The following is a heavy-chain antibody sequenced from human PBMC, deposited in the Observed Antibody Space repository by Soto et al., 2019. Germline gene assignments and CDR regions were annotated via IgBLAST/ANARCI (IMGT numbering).Heavy chain of an antibody. CDR1: GFPFSNHA. J-gene: IGHJ4*02. D-gene: IGHD1-20*01. CDR2: ISATGGST. V-gene: IGHV3-23*01. Sequence: EVQSLESGGDFVQPGRSLRLSCAASGFPFSNHAMSWVRQAPGKGLEWLSAISATGGSTYYADSVRGRFSISRANSKNTVFLKMDSLSAEDTAVYFCAKNYNWNVVVEYWGRGTLVTVS. CDR3: AKNYNWNVVVEY.